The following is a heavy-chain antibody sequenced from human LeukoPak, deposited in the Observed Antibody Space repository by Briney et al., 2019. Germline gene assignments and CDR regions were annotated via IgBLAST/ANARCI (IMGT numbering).Heavy chain of an antibody. V-gene: IGHV4-34*01. CDR1: GVSFSGYY. D-gene: IGHD5/OR15-5a*01. CDR3: ARGLSTAGALDY. J-gene: IGHJ4*02. Sequence: SETLSLTCAVYGVSFSGYYWSWIRQPPGKGLEWIGDITHSGSPNYNPSLKSRFTVSVDTSKNQFSLKVTSVTAADTAVYYCARGLSTAGALDYWGQGTLVTASS. CDR2: ITHSGSP.